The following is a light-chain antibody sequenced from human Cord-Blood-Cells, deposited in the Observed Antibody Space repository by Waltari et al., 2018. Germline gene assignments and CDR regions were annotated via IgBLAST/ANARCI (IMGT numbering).Light chain of an antibody. V-gene: IGKV3-11*01. CDR1: QSVSRY. CDR2: DAS. J-gene: IGKJ5*01. Sequence: EIVLTQSPATLSLPPGERATLPGRASQSVSRYLAWYQQKPGQAPRLLIHDASNRATGIPARFSGSGSGTDFTLTISSLEPEDFAVYYCQQRSNWPPITFGQGTRLEIK. CDR3: QQRSNWPPIT.